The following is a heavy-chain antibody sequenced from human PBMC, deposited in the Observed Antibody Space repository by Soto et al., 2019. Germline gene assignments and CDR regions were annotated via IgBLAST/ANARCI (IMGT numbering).Heavy chain of an antibody. CDR1: GFTFSNYW. Sequence: GGSLRLSCAASGFTFSNYWMHWVRHAPGKGLVWVSRINSDGSSITYADSVKGRFTISRDDARNTLHLQMNSLRGEDTAVYYCARTRYSYSHYGMDVWGQGTTVTVSS. D-gene: IGHD3-16*02. J-gene: IGHJ6*02. V-gene: IGHV3-74*01. CDR3: ARTRYSYSHYGMDV. CDR2: INSDGSSI.